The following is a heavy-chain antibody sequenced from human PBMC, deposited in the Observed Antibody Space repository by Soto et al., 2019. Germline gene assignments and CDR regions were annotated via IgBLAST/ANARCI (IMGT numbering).Heavy chain of an antibody. CDR1: GGSFSDYY. CDR3: ARGRRQQLARSQYNWFDP. CDR2: INHSGST. V-gene: IGHV4-34*01. D-gene: IGHD6-13*01. Sequence: QVQLQQWGAGLLKPSETLSLTCAVYGGSFSDYYWSWIRQPPGKGLEWIGEINHSGSTNYNPSFKSRVTISVDTSKNQFPLKLSSVTAADTAVYYCARGRRQQLARSQYNWFDPWGQGTLVTVSS. J-gene: IGHJ5*02.